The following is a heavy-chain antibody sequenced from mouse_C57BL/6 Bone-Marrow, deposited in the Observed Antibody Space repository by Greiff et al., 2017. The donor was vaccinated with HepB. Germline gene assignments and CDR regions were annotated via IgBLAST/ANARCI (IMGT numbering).Heavy chain of an antibody. CDR3: ARTPPYYYGRDWYFDV. CDR1: GYTFTSYD. D-gene: IGHD1-1*01. V-gene: IGHV1-85*01. J-gene: IGHJ1*03. CDR2: IYPRDGST. Sequence: QVQLQQSGPELVKPGASVKLSCKASGYTFTSYDINWVKQRPGQGLEWIGWIYPRDGSTKYNEKFKGKATLTVDTSSSTAYMELHSLTSEDSAVYFCARTPPYYYGRDWYFDVWGTGTTVTVSS.